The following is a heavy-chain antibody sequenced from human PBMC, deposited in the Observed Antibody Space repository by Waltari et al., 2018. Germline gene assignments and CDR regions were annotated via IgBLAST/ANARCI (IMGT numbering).Heavy chain of an antibody. J-gene: IGHJ6*02. V-gene: IGHV3-33*01. Sequence: QVQLVESGGGVVQPGMSLRLSCAASGFTFNTYGMNWVRQVPGKGLEWLTTIWYDGGIKYYADSVKGRFTISRDNSKNTLYLQMNSLRAEDTAVYYCGRGGHDYGDYERYGMDLWGQGTTVTVSS. CDR1: GFTFNTYG. D-gene: IGHD4-17*01. CDR3: GRGGHDYGDYERYGMDL. CDR2: IWYDGGIK.